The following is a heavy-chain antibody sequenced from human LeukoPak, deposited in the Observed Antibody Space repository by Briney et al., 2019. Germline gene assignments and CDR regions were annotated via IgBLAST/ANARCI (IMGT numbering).Heavy chain of an antibody. V-gene: IGHV3-33*01. CDR1: GLTFSSYG. J-gene: IGHJ4*02. CDR2: IWYDGSNK. CDR3: ARDLKGGSYRNFDY. D-gene: IGHD2-15*01. Sequence: GRSLRLSCAASGLTFSSYGMHWVRQAPGEGLEWVAVIWYDGSNKYYADSVKGRFTISRDNSKNTLYLQMNSLRAEDTAVYYCARDLKGGSYRNFDYWGQGTLVTVSS.